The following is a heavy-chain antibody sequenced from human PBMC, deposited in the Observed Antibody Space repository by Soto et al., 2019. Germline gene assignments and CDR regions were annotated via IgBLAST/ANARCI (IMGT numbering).Heavy chain of an antibody. V-gene: IGHV4-4*02. CDR3: ASQDYSSSTDASFLVNGHFEL. J-gene: IGHJ2*01. D-gene: IGHD6-6*01. CDR1: GGSISSSKW. CDR2: IYHSGST. Sequence: QLQLQESGPGLVKPSGTLSLTCGVSGGSISSSKWWTWVRQPPGKGPEWIGEIYHSGSTNYNPSLTSRVTISLDQSNNHCSLTLTSVTAAETAVYYCASQDYSSSTDASFLVNGHFELWGRGILVTVSS.